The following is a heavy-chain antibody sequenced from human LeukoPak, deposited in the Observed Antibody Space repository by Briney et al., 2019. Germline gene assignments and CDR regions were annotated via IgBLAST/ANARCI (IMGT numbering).Heavy chain of an antibody. CDR1: GFTFNMYW. J-gene: IGHJ4*02. Sequence: PGGSLRLSYAASGFTFNMYWMTWVRQAPGKGLESVAYINKDGSDKYYVDSVKGRFTVSRDNAKNSLYLQMNSLRAEDTAVYYCARDAGYGGNSDYWGQGTLVTVSS. CDR3: ARDAGYGGNSDY. D-gene: IGHD4-23*01. V-gene: IGHV3-7*01. CDR2: INKDGSDK.